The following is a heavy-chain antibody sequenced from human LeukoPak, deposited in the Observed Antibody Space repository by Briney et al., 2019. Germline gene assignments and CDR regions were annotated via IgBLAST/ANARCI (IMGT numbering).Heavy chain of an antibody. V-gene: IGHV1-18*01. CDR3: ATLGGYGSGSYYNDYGMDV. CDR1: GYTFTSYG. Sequence: GASVKVSCKASGYTFTSYGISWVRRAPGQGLEWMGWISAYNGNTNYAQKLQGRVTMTTDTSTSTAYMELRSLRSDDTAVYYCATLGGYGSGSYYNDYGMDVWGQGTTVTVSS. J-gene: IGHJ6*02. D-gene: IGHD3-10*01. CDR2: ISAYNGNT.